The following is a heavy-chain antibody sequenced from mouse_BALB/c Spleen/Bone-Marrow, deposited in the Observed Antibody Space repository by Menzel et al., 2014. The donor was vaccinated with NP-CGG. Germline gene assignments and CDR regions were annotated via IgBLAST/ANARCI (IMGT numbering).Heavy chain of an antibody. CDR3: ARDGDYDEGYAMDY. D-gene: IGHD2-4*01. CDR2: INPGSGGT. V-gene: IGHV1-54*01. CDR1: GYAFTNYL. J-gene: IGHJ4*01. Sequence: QVQLQQSGAELVRPGTSVKVSCKAPGYAFTNYLIEWVKQRPGQGLEWIGVINPGSGGTNYNEKFKGKATLTADKSSSTAYVQLSSLTSDDSAVYFCARDGDYDEGYAMDYWGQGTSVTVSS.